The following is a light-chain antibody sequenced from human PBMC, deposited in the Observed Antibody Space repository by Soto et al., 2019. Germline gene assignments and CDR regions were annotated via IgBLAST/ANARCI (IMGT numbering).Light chain of an antibody. Sequence: QAVVTQEPSLTVSPGGTVTLTCASSTGAVTSGYYPNWFQQKPGQAPRPLVYSISNKHSWTPARFTGSLLGDKAALTLSDVQPEDEAEYYCLLYYGGAQVFGGGTKLTVL. J-gene: IGLJ3*02. CDR2: SIS. CDR3: LLYYGGAQV. V-gene: IGLV7-43*01. CDR1: TGAVTSGYY.